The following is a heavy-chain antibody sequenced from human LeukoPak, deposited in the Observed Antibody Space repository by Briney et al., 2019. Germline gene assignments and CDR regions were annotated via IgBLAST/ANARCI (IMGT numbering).Heavy chain of an antibody. Sequence: SQTLSLTCAISGDSVSSNNAAWNWISQSPSRGLEWLGRTYYRSKWFNDYAVSVKSRITINPDTSKNQVSLHLNSVTPEDTAVYYCARTRYSSGGAYYYGLDVWGQGTTVTVSS. CDR2: TYYRSKWFN. D-gene: IGHD6-19*01. CDR1: GDSVSSNNAA. CDR3: ARTRYSSGGAYYYGLDV. J-gene: IGHJ6*02. V-gene: IGHV6-1*01.